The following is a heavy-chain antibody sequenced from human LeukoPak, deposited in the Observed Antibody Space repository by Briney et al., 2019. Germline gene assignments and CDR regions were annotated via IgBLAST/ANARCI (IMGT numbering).Heavy chain of an antibody. CDR3: ARDERNSNWFDP. CDR1: GYTFTSYD. J-gene: IGHJ5*02. Sequence: ASVKVSCKASGYTFTSYDINWVRQAPGQGLEWMGGIIPIFGTANYAQKFQGRVTITADESTSTAYMELSSLRSEDTAVYYCARDERNSNWFDPWGQGTLVTVSS. V-gene: IGHV1-69*13. CDR2: IIPIFGTA. D-gene: IGHD4-11*01.